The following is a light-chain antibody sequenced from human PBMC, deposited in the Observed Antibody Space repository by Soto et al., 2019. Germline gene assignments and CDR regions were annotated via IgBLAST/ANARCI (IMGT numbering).Light chain of an antibody. V-gene: IGKV1-16*02. CDR2: AAS. Sequence: DIQMTQSPSSLSASVGARVTITCRASQGINNFLAWLQQKPGKAPKRLIYAASNLQSAVPTKFRGSGSGTDSTLTISRLQTEDVAKYYCQQYQASPLTFGGGTKVDIK. CDR1: QGINNF. J-gene: IGKJ4*01. CDR3: QQYQASPLT.